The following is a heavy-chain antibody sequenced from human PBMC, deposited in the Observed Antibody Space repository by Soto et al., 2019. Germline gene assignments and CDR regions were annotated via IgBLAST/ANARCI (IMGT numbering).Heavy chain of an antibody. V-gene: IGHV1-69*13. J-gene: IGHJ3*02. CDR2: IIPIFGTA. D-gene: IGHD2-15*01. Sequence: GASVKVSCKASGGTFSSYAIIWVRQAPGQGLEWMGGIIPIFGTANYAQKFQGRVTITADESTSTAYMELSSLRSEDTAVYYCARNPGGGNPFDIWGQGTMVTVSS. CDR3: ARNPGGGNPFDI. CDR1: GGTFSSYA.